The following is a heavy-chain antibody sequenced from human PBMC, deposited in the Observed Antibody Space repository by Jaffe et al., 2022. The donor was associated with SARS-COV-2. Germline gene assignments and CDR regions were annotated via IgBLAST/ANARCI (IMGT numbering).Heavy chain of an antibody. J-gene: IGHJ5*02. Sequence: EVQLVESGGGVVQPGGSLRLSCAASGFTFDDYAMHWVRQAPGKGLEWVSLISGDGGSTYYADSVKGRFTISRDNSKNSLYLQMNSLRTEDTALYYCAKVSPHSSSWQWWFDPWGQGTLVTVSS. V-gene: IGHV3-43*02. D-gene: IGHD6-13*01. CDR1: GFTFDDYA. CDR2: ISGDGGST. CDR3: AKVSPHSSSWQWWFDP.